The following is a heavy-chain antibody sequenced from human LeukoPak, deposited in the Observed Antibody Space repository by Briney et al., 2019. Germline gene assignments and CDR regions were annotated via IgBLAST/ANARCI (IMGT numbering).Heavy chain of an antibody. Sequence: SETLSLTCTVSGGSISSGDYYWSWIRQPPGKGLEWIGYIYYSGSTYYNPSLKSRVTISVDTSKNQFSLKLSSVTAADTAVYYCARSGCITIFGVVIGPFDYWGKGTLVTVS. CDR1: GGSISSGDYY. CDR2: IYYSGST. CDR3: ARSGCITIFGVVIGPFDY. D-gene: IGHD3-3*01. J-gene: IGHJ4*02. V-gene: IGHV4-30-4*01.